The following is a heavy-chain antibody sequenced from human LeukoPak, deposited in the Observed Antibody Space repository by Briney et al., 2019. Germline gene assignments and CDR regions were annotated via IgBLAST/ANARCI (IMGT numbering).Heavy chain of an antibody. CDR1: GGSISSSSAY. J-gene: IGHJ6*02. D-gene: IGHD4-17*01. CDR3: ARIEVSTLWKMDV. CDR2: IYYSKNT. V-gene: IGHV4-39*01. Sequence: SETLSLTCTVSGGSISSSSAYWGWIRQPPGKGLEWIGSIYYSKNTYYNPSLKSRVTISVDTSKNQFSLKLSSVTAADTAVYYCARIEVSTLWKMDVWGQGTTVTVSS.